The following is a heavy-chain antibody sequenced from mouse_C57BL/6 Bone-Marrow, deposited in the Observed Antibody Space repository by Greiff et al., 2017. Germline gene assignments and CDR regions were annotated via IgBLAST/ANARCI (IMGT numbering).Heavy chain of an antibody. J-gene: IGHJ3*01. Sequence: QVQLKESGAELARPGASVKLSCKASGYTFTSYGISWVKQRTGQGLEWIGEIYPRSGNTYYNAKFKGKATLTADKSSSTAYMELRSLTSEDSAVYFCARSKGAWFAYWGQGTLVTVSA. D-gene: IGHD3-3*01. V-gene: IGHV1-81*01. CDR2: IYPRSGNT. CDR1: GYTFTSYG. CDR3: ARSKGAWFAY.